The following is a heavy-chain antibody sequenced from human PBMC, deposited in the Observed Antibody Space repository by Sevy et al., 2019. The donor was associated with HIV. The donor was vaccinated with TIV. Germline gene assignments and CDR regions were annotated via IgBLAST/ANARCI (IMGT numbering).Heavy chain of an antibody. Sequence: GGSLRLSCAASGFTFDDYAMHWVRHTPRKGLEWVSSVSWNSAYIKYAGSVKGRFTISRVNAKKSLYLQMSSLRVEDKGLYYCVKGIMVGLMDVYDCMHIWGRGTMVTVSS. CDR1: GFTFDDYA. CDR3: VKGIMVGLMDVYDCMHI. J-gene: IGHJ3*01. D-gene: IGHD2-8*01. CDR2: VSWNSAYI. V-gene: IGHV3-9*01.